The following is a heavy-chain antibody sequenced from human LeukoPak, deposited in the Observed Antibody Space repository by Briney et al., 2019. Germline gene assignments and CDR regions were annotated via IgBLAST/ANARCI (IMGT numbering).Heavy chain of an antibody. CDR1: GFTFSNHG. CDR2: LSSDGSST. J-gene: IGHJ4*02. V-gene: IGHV3-74*01. CDR3: ARAGYSSGWYYFDN. Sequence: GGSLRLSCAASGFTFSNHGMNWVRQAPGKGLVWVSRLSSDGSSTNYADSVKGRFTISRDNAKNTLHLQMNSLRAEDTAVYYCARAGYSSGWYYFDNWGQGILVTVSS. D-gene: IGHD6-19*01.